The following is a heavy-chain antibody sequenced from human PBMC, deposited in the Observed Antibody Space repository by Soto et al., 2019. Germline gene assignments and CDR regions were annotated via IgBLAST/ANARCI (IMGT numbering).Heavy chain of an antibody. CDR3: ASRGTYYDFWSGPDYYYYGMDV. Sequence: SETLSLTCTVSGGSISSSSYYWGWIRQPPGKGLEWIGSSYYSGSTYYNPSLKSRVTISVDTSKNQFSPKLSSVTAADTAVYYCASRGTYYDFWSGPDYYYYGMDVWGQGTTVTVSS. CDR2: SYYSGST. D-gene: IGHD3-3*01. V-gene: IGHV4-39*01. CDR1: GGSISSSSYY. J-gene: IGHJ6*02.